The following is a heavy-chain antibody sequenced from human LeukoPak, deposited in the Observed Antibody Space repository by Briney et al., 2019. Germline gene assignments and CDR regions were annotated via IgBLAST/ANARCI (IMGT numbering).Heavy chain of an antibody. Sequence: SVEVSCKASGGTFSSYAISWVRQAPGQGLEWMGGIIPIFGTANYAQKFQGRVTITADESTSTAYMELSSLRSEDTAVYYCASGYSGYLTSRPSYFQHWGQGTLVTVSS. CDR3: ASGYSGYLTSRPSYFQH. CDR1: GGTFSSYA. CDR2: IIPIFGTA. V-gene: IGHV1-69*13. D-gene: IGHD5-12*01. J-gene: IGHJ1*01.